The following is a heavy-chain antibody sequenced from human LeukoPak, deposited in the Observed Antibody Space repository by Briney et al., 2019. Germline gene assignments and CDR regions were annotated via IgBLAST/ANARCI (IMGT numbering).Heavy chain of an antibody. V-gene: IGHV3-23*01. J-gene: IGHJ4*02. CDR3: AAQLAARPIDY. D-gene: IGHD6-6*01. CDR2: ISGSGGST. Sequence: GGSLRLSCAASGFTFSSYALSWVRQAPGKGLEWVSAISGSGGSTYYADSVKGRFTISRDNSKNTLYLQMNSLRAEDTAVYYCAAQLAARPIDYWGQGTLVTVSS. CDR1: GFTFSSYA.